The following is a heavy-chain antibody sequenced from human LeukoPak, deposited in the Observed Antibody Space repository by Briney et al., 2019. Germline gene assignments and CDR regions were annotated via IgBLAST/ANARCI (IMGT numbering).Heavy chain of an antibody. CDR2: IYDSGST. D-gene: IGHD6-19*01. V-gene: IGHV4-59*01. J-gene: IGHJ4*02. Sequence: SETLSLTCTVSGVSINSFYWSWIRQPPGKGLEWIGYIYDSGSTNYKPSLKSRVTMSVDTSKNQLSLKLSSVTAADTAVYYCARTVHYSSGWSPTYYFDYWGQGTPVTVS. CDR1: GVSINSFY. CDR3: ARTVHYSSGWSPTYYFDY.